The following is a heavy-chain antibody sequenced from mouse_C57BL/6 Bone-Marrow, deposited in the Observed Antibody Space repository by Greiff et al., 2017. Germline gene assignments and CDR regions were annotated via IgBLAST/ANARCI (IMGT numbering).Heavy chain of an antibody. CDR3: ARGLNWPGAMDY. CDR1: GFTFSSYA. J-gene: IGHJ4*01. D-gene: IGHD4-1*01. CDR2: ISDGGSYT. Sequence: EVKLMESGGGLVKPGGSLKLSCAASGFTFSSYAMSWVRQTPEKRLEWVATISDGGSYTYYPDNVKGRFTISRDNAKNNLYLQMSHLKSEDTAMYYCARGLNWPGAMDYWGQGTSVTGSS. V-gene: IGHV5-4*03.